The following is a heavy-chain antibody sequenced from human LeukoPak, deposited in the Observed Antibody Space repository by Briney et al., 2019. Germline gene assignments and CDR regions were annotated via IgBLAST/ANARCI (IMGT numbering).Heavy chain of an antibody. J-gene: IGHJ4*02. Sequence: GGSLRLSCAASGFTFSSYGMSWVRQAPGKGLEWVSAISGSGGSTYYADSVKGRFTISRDNSKNTLYLQMNSLRAEDTAVYYCAKDFYYGSGSYYNTDTGFDYWGQGTLVTVSS. CDR3: AKDFYYGSGSYYNTDTGFDY. CDR2: ISGSGGST. CDR1: GFTFSSYG. V-gene: IGHV3-23*01. D-gene: IGHD3-10*01.